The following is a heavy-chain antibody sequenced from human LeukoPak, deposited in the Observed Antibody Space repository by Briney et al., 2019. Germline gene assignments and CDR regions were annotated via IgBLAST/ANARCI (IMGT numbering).Heavy chain of an antibody. CDR1: GFTFSSYG. D-gene: IGHD2-2*01. CDR3: AKHIVVVPAAGDSFDY. J-gene: IGHJ4*02. Sequence: PGGSLRLSCAASGFTFSSYGMHWVRQAPGKGLEWVAVIWYDGSNKYYADSVKGRFTISRDNSKNTLFLQMSSLRAEDTAVYYCAKHIVVVPAAGDSFDYWGQGTLVTVSS. CDR2: IWYDGSNK. V-gene: IGHV3-33*06.